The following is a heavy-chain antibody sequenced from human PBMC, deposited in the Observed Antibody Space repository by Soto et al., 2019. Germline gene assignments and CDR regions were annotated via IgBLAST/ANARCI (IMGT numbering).Heavy chain of an antibody. CDR3: ARRDPPYCGGDCYYGMDV. D-gene: IGHD2-21*01. CDR1: GYSFTSYW. CDR2: IDPSDSYT. Sequence: GESLKISCKGSGYSFTSYWISWVRQMPGKGLEWMGRIDPSDSYTNYSPSFQGHVTISADKSISTAYLQWSSLKASDTAMYYCARRDPPYCGGDCYYGMDVWGQGTTVT. V-gene: IGHV5-10-1*01. J-gene: IGHJ6*02.